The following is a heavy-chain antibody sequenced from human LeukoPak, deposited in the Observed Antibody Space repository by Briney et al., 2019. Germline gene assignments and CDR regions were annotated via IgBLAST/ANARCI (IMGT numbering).Heavy chain of an antibody. D-gene: IGHD2-8*01. CDR1: GFTFSGSW. CDR2: ISTDGSII. J-gene: IGHJ6*03. V-gene: IGHV3-74*01. CDR3: ARYLYAFALDV. Sequence: GASLRLSCADPGFTFSGSWMSWVRQSPGKGLVWVSHISTDGSIIRYGDSVKGRFTISRDKAKNTLYLQMNSLTAEDTGVYYCARYLYAFALDVWGKGTTVTV.